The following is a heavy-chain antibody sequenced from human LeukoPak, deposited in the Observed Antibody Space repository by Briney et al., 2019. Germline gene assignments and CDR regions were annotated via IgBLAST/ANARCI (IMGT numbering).Heavy chain of an antibody. D-gene: IGHD2-2*01. CDR1: GGTFSNYA. CDR3: ARGGPAAIRGFDY. Sequence: SVKVSCKASGGTFSNYAIIWVRQAPGQGLEWMGGIIPIFGTANYAQKFQGRVTITADESTSTAYMELSSLRSEDTAVYYCARGGPAAIRGFDYWAREPWSPSPQ. J-gene: IGHJ4*02. CDR2: IIPIFGTA. V-gene: IGHV1-69*13.